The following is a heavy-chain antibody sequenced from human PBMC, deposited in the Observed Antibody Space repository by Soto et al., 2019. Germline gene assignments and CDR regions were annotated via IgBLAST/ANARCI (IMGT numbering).Heavy chain of an antibody. CDR3: ARNTSAKAIAAAGLNLYYYYGMDR. CDR2: IYYSGST. V-gene: IGHV4-59*01. CDR1: CGSISSYY. J-gene: IGHJ6*02. D-gene: IGHD6-13*01. Sequence: SETLSLTCTVSCGSISSYYWSWIRQPPGKGLEWIGYIYYSGSTNYNPSLRSRVTISVDTSKNQFSLKLSSVTAADTAVYYCARNTSAKAIAAAGLNLYYYYGMDRCGQRTSVTFS.